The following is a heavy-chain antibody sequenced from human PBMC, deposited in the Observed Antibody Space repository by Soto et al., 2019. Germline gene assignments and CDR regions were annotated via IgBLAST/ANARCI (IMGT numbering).Heavy chain of an antibody. CDR1: AGSLSNYY. J-gene: IGHJ4*02. Sequence: QVQLQESGPGLVKPSETLSLTCSVSAGSLSNYYWTWIRQSPGKGLEWIGEIYHTGSTKYNPSLKSRVVISVDMAKSQCSLTLSSMPPADTAVYYCARGGRGSGLYFLYDFDFWGQGTLITVSS. D-gene: IGHD3-22*01. V-gene: IGHV4-59*01. CDR3: ARGGRGSGLYFLYDFDF. CDR2: IYHTGST.